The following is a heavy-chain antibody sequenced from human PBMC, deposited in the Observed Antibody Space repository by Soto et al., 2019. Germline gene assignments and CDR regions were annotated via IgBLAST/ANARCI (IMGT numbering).Heavy chain of an antibody. CDR2: ISGSGGST. Sequence: GGSLRLSCAASGFTFSSYAMSWVRQAPGKGLEWVSAISGSGGSTYYADSVKGRFTISRDNSKNTLYLQMNSLRAEDTAVYYCAKDPTGTGGINWFGPWGQGTLVTVSS. V-gene: IGHV3-23*01. D-gene: IGHD1-1*01. J-gene: IGHJ5*02. CDR3: AKDPTGTGGINWFGP. CDR1: GFTFSSYA.